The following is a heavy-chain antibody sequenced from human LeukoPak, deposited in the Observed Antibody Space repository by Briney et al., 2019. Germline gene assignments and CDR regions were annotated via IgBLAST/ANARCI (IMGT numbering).Heavy chain of an antibody. CDR3: ATHVRGVIPQGMDV. J-gene: IGHJ6*02. CDR2: INPNSGDT. CDR1: GYTFTGYY. Sequence: ASVKVSCKASGYTFTGYYMHWVRQAPGQGLEWMGWINPNSGDTNYAQEFQGRVTMTRVTSISTAYMELSRLRSDDTALYYCATHVRGVIPQGMDVWGQGTMVTVSS. D-gene: IGHD3-10*01. V-gene: IGHV1-2*02.